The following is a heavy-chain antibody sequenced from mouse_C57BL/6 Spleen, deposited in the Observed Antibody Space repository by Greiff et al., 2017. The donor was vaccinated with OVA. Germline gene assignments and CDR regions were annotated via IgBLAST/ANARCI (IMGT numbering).Heavy chain of an antibody. Sequence: VQLQQSGAELARPGASVKLSCTASGYTFTSYGISWVTQRTGQGLEWIGEIYPRSGNYYYNEKFKGKATLTADKSSSTAYMELLSLTSEDSAVYFCATGVTTVVATGDYWGQGTTLTVSS. CDR1: GYTFTSYG. J-gene: IGHJ2*01. D-gene: IGHD1-1*01. V-gene: IGHV1-81*01. CDR2: IYPRSGNY. CDR3: ATGVTTVVATGDY.